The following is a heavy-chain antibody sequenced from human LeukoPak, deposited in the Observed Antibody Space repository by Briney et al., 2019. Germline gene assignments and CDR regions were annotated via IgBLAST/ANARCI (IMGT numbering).Heavy chain of an antibody. V-gene: IGHV3-23*01. Sequence: GGSLRLSCAASEFTFSCYAMTWVRQGPGKGLEWVSGISAGGSTTDYAASVNSRFTISRDNSKKPVYLQMNSLRAEDTAVYYSAKDSSGWSHIYMDVWGKGTTVTVSS. CDR1: EFTFSCYA. CDR2: ISAGGSTT. J-gene: IGHJ6*03. CDR3: AKDSSGWSHIYMDV. D-gene: IGHD6-19*01.